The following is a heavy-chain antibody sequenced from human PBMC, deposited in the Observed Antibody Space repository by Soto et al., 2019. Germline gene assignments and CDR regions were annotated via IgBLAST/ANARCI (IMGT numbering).Heavy chain of an antibody. D-gene: IGHD2-15*01. CDR3: ARSCSGGSCQGAFDI. V-gene: IGHV1-2*04. CDR2: INPNSGGT. Sequence: QVQLVQSGAEVKKPGASVKVSCKASGYTFTGYYMHWVRQAPGQGLEWMGWINPNSGGTNYAQTFQGWVTMARDTSISTAYMELSRLRSDDTAVYYCARSCSGGSCQGAFDIWGQGTMVTVSS. CDR1: GYTFTGYY. J-gene: IGHJ3*02.